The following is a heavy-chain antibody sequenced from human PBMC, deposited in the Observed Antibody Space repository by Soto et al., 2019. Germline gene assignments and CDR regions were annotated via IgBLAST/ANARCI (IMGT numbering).Heavy chain of an antibody. CDR3: GRDKGEGIAARDGCSGMDV. D-gene: IGHD6-6*01. CDR2: IIRSSSRI. Sequence: PGGSLRLSCAASGFTFRSYSMNRVRQAPGKGLAWVSSIIRSSSRIDYADSVKGRFTISRDNAKSSVYLHMNSLRAEDTALYYCGRDKGEGIAARDGCSGMDVWGQGTTGTVSS. V-gene: IGHV3-21*01. J-gene: IGHJ6*02. CDR1: GFTFRSYS.